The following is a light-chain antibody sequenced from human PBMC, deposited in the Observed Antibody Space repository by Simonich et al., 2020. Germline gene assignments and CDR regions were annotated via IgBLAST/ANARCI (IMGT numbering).Light chain of an antibody. V-gene: IGKV1-39*01. CDR1: QSISSY. CDR2: AAS. Sequence: DIQMTQSTSSLSASVGDRVTITCRESQSISSYLNWYQQKPGKAPKLIIYAASSLQSGVPSRFSGSGSGTDFTLTISSLQPEDFATYYCQQSYSTPWTFGQGTKVEIK. J-gene: IGKJ1*01. CDR3: QQSYSTPWT.